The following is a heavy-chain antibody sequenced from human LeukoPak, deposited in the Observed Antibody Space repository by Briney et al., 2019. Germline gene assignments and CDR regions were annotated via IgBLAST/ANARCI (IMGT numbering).Heavy chain of an antibody. CDR3: ARARGSGYRCNWFDP. V-gene: IGHV1-8*03. D-gene: IGHD5-12*01. Sequence: GASVKVSCKASGYTFTSYDINWVRQATGQGLEWMGWMNPNSGNTGYAQKFQGRVTITRNTSISTAYMELSSLRSEDTAVYYCARARGSGYRCNWFDPWGQGTLVTVSS. CDR1: GYTFTSYD. CDR2: MNPNSGNT. J-gene: IGHJ5*02.